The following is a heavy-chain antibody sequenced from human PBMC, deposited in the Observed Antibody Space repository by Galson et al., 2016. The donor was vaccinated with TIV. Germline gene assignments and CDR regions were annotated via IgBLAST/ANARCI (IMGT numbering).Heavy chain of an antibody. Sequence: QSGAEVKKPGESLKISCKASGYRFTSYWIAWVRQVPGKGLEWVGVVNPGGSIIRYSPPFQGQVTISSDKSINTAYLTWISLKASDTATYYGARQYDFGDHRGDAFDIGGQGKMVIVSS. CDR1: GYRFTSYW. CDR3: ARQYDFGDHRGDAFDI. D-gene: IGHD4-17*01. J-gene: IGHJ3*02. CDR2: VNPGGSII. V-gene: IGHV5-51*03.